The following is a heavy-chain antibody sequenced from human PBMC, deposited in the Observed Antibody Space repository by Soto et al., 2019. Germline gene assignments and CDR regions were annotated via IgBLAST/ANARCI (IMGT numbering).Heavy chain of an antibody. CDR1: GFTFRSYG. D-gene: IGHD1-7*01. CDR3: AGWNYDY. Sequence: GGSLRLSCAASGFTFRSYGMMWVRQAPGKVLEWVSAISQSAGGNTYYAGSVKGRFTISRDDSKTTLYLQMDSLSPEDPAQSYCAGWNYDYWGQGTQVTVS. J-gene: IGHJ4*02. V-gene: IGHV3-23*01. CDR2: ISQSAGGNT.